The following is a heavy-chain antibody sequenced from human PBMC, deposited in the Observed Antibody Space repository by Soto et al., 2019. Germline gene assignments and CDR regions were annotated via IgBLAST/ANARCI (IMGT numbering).Heavy chain of an antibody. J-gene: IGHJ4*02. Sequence: EVQLVESGGGLVQPGASLRLSCAASGFTFNNYWMSWVRQAPGKGLEWVASIKPDGSEKYYVDSVEGRFTISRDNAKNSLYPQMNNLRAEDTAVYYCTKGGGNFDYWGQETLVTVSS. CDR1: GFTFNNYW. V-gene: IGHV3-7*03. CDR2: IKPDGSEK. CDR3: TKGGGNFDY.